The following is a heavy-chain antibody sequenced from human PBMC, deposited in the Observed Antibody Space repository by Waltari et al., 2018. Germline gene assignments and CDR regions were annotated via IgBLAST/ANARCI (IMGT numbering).Heavy chain of an antibody. J-gene: IGHJ4*02. CDR2: ITGSGSTK. V-gene: IGHV3-48*04. CDR3: AREDYYGSGSVDY. D-gene: IGHD3-10*01. CDR1: GFRFPHYT. Sequence: ELQLVESGVVLVQPGGSVRLPWAASGFRFPHYTVNWVRQAPGKGLEWVSYITGSGSTKFYGDAVKGRFTISRDNAKNSLYLQMDSLRVEDTAIYYCAREDYYGSGSVDYWGQGTLVTVSS.